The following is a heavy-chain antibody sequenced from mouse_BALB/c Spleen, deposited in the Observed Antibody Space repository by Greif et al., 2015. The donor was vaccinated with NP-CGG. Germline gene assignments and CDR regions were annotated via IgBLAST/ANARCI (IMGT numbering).Heavy chain of an antibody. V-gene: IGHV1-77*01. CDR2: IYPGSGNT. Sequence: QVHVKQSGAELARPGASVKLSCKASGYTFTDYYINWVKQRTGQGLEWIGEIYPGSGNTYYNEKFKGKATLTADKSSSTAYMQLSSLTSEDSAVYFCARGDNWYFDVWGAGTTVTVSS. CDR1: GYTFTDYY. CDR3: ARGDNWYFDV. J-gene: IGHJ1*01.